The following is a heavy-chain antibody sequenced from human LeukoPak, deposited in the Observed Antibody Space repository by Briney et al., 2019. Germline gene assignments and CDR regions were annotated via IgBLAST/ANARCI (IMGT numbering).Heavy chain of an antibody. CDR3: AREGSGWTTRYFDL. V-gene: IGHV4-59*01. CDR2: IYYSGST. D-gene: IGHD6-19*01. Sequence: SETLSLTCTVSGGSISSYYWSWIRQPPGKGLEWIGYIYYSGSTNYNPSLKSRVTISVDTSKNQFSLKLSSVTAADTAVYYCAREGSGWTTRYFDLWGRGTLVTVSS. CDR1: GGSISSYY. J-gene: IGHJ2*01.